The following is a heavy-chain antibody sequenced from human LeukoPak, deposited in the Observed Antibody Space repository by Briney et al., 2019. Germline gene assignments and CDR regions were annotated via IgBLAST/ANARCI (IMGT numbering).Heavy chain of an antibody. CDR1: GFTFSSYA. CDR3: AKRGLYYYDSSGYYS. V-gene: IGHV3-23*01. D-gene: IGHD3-22*01. CDR2: ISGSGGST. J-gene: IGHJ5*02. Sequence: GGSLRLSCAASGFTFSSYAMSWVRQAPGKELEWVSAISGSGGSTYYADSVKGRFTISRDNSKNTLYLQMNSLRAEDTAVYYCAKRGLYYYDSSGYYSWGQGTLVTVSS.